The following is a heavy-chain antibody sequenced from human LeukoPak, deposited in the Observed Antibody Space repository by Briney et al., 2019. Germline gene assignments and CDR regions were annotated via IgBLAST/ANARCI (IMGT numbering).Heavy chain of an antibody. J-gene: IGHJ4*02. D-gene: IGHD6-13*01. V-gene: IGHV1-69*13. CDR2: IIPIFGTA. CDR1: GGTFSSYA. CDR3: ARDHAAAAVAVV. Sequence: SSVKVSCKASGGTFSSYAIRGVRQAPGQGLDWMGGIIPIFGTANYAQKFQGRVTITADESTSTAYMELSSLRSEDTAVYYCARDHAAAAVAVVWGQGTLVTVSS.